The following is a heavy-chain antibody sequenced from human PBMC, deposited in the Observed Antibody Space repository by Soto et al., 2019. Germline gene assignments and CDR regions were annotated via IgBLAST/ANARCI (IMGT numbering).Heavy chain of an antibody. CDR1: GFTFSSYG. D-gene: IGHD2-15*01. V-gene: IGHV3-30*18. CDR2: ISYDGSNK. J-gene: IGHJ5*02. CDR3: AKGIVVVVDATLGSWFDP. Sequence: QVQLVESGGGVVQPGRSLRLSCAASGFTFSSYGMHWVRQAPGKGLEWVAVISYDGSNKYYADSVKGRFTISRDNSKNTLYLQMNSLRAEDTAVYYCAKGIVVVVDATLGSWFDPWGQGTMVTVSS.